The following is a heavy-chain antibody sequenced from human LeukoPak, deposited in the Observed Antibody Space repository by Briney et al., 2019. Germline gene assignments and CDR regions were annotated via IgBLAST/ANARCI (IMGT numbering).Heavy chain of an antibody. CDR1: GFTFSSYG. CDR2: ISSSSSYI. D-gene: IGHD6-13*01. V-gene: IGHV3-21*01. J-gene: IGHJ5*02. CDR3: ARDWKSSSWWKMNAGWFDP. Sequence: GGSLRLSCAASGFTFSSYGMNWVRQAPGKGLEWVSSISSSSSYIYYADSVKGRFTISRDNAKNSLYLQMNSLRAEDTAVYYCARDWKSSSWWKMNAGWFDPWGQGTLVTVSS.